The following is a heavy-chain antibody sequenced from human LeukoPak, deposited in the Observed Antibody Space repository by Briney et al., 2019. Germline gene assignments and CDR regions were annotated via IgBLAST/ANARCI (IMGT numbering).Heavy chain of an antibody. Sequence: GGSLKISCKGSGYSFTSYWVGWGRPVPGKGLEGMGIIYPGDSDTRYSPSFQGQVTISADKSISTAYLQWSSLKASDTAMYYCASQWGQLGPYGMDVWGQGTTVTVSS. CDR1: GYSFTSYW. CDR2: IYPGDSDT. D-gene: IGHD6-6*01. V-gene: IGHV5-51*01. CDR3: ASQWGQLGPYGMDV. J-gene: IGHJ6*02.